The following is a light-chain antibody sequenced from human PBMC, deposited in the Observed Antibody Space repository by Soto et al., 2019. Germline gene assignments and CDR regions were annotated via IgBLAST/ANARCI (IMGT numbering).Light chain of an antibody. V-gene: IGLV1-40*01. Sequence: QSVLTQPPSVSGAPGQWVTISCTGSSSNIGAGYDVHWYQQLPETAPKLLIYGNTNRPSGVPDRFSGSKSGISASLAITGLQAEDEADYYCQSYDSSLSVVFGGGTKLTVL. J-gene: IGLJ2*01. CDR2: GNT. CDR1: SSNIGAGYD. CDR3: QSYDSSLSVV.